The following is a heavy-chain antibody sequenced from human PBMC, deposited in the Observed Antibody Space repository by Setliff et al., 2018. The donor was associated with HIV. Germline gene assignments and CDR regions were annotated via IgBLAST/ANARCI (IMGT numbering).Heavy chain of an antibody. J-gene: IGHJ4*02. CDR1: SSISRGGYY. V-gene: IGHV4-61*09. D-gene: IGHD3-10*01. CDR2: VSTSGNT. Sequence: PSETLSLTCSVSSSISRGGYYWTWIRQPAGKGLEWIGHVSTSGNTNYNPSLKSRITISLDTSKSHFSLKLHSVTAADTAVYYCSRIKAFGSGSYPLDFWGQGTPVTVS. CDR3: SRIKAFGSGSYPLDF.